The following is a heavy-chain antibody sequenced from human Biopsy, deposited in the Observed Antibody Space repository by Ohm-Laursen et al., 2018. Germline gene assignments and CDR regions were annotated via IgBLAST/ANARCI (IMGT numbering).Heavy chain of an antibody. CDR2: ISPYNDKT. D-gene: IGHD2/OR15-2a*01. Sequence: ASVKVSFKASGYTFTSYDISWVRQAPGQGLEWMGWISPYNDKTSYPPKLQDRVTMTADTSTNTAHMELRSLRSDDTAVYYCARVFCTSTTCYGLLDNWGQGTVVTVSS. CDR1: GYTFTSYD. J-gene: IGHJ4*02. CDR3: ARVFCTSTTCYGLLDN. V-gene: IGHV1-18*01.